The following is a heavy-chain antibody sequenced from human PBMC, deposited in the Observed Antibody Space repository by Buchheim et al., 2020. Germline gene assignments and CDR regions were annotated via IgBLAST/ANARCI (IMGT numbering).Heavy chain of an antibody. D-gene: IGHD1-7*01. CDR3: AREDGELYFDY. V-gene: IGHV3-30*09. J-gene: IGHJ4*02. CDR1: GFTFSSYA. Sequence: QVQLVESGGGVVQPGRSLRLSCAASGFTFSSYAMHWVRQAPGKGLEWVAVISYDGRSEYYVDSVKGRFAISRDNSENTLYLQMNSLRVEDTAVYYCAREDGELYFDYWGQGTL. CDR2: ISYDGRSE.